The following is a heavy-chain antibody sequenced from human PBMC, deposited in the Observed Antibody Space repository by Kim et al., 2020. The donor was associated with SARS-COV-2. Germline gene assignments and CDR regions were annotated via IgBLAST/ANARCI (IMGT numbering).Heavy chain of an antibody. CDR2: INHSGST. Sequence: SETLSLTCAVYGGSFSGYYWSWIRQPPGKGLEWIGEINHSGSTNYNPSLKSRVTISVDTSKNQFSLKLSSVTAADTAVYYCARGRYSSSWNYGMDVWGQGTTVTVSS. V-gene: IGHV4-34*01. CDR3: ARGRYSSSWNYGMDV. CDR1: GGSFSGYY. J-gene: IGHJ6*02. D-gene: IGHD6-13*01.